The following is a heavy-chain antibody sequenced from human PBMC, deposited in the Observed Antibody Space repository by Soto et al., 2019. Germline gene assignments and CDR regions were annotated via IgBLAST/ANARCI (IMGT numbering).Heavy chain of an antibody. CDR2: IYYSGST. J-gene: IGHJ4*02. CDR1: GGSISSGGYY. CDR3: ARGTRSSWFRPRTNDY. Sequence: SETLSLACTVSGGSISSGGYYWSWIRQPPGKGLEWIGYIYYSGSTYYNPSLKSRVTISVDTSKNQFSLKLSSVTAADTAVDYCARGTRSSWFRPRTNDYWGQGTLVTVSS. V-gene: IGHV4-30-4*01. D-gene: IGHD6-13*01.